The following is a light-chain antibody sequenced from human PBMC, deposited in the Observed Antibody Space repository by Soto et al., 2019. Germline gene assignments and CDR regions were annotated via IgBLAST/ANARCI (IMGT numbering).Light chain of an antibody. J-gene: IGKJ2*01. V-gene: IGKV1-39*01. CDR3: QQTDSAPYT. CDR1: QSTSAY. CDR2: AAS. Sequence: DIQMTQSPSSLSASVGDTVAITCRASQSTSAYLNWYQQKPGKAPKLLISAASSLQSGVPSRFSGSGSGTDFTLTISSLQFVDFATYYCQQTDSAPYTFGQGTKLEI.